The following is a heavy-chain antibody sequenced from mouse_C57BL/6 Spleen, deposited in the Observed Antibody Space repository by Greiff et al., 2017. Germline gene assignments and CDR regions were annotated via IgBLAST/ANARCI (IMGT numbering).Heavy chain of an antibody. J-gene: IGHJ4*01. D-gene: IGHD1-1*01. Sequence: EVQLQESGPGLVKPSQSLSLTCSVTGYSITSGYYWNWIRQFPGNKLEWMGYISYDGSNNYNPSLKNRISITRDTSKNQFFLKLNSVTTEDTATYYCARERDYYGSSYPYAMDYWGQGTSVTVSS. CDR1: GYSITSGYY. CDR2: ISYDGSN. V-gene: IGHV3-6*01. CDR3: ARERDYYGSSYPYAMDY.